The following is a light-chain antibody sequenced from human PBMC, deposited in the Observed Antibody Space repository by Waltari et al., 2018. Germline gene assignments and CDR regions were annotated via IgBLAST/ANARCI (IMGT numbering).Light chain of an antibody. CDR3: QAWDSSAFV. Sequence: SYEVTQPPSVSVSPRQRATITCSGEKLGSKYVSWYQQKSGQSPVLVIYRDDKRPSEIPERFSGSNSGNTATLTIGVTQPMDEAVYYCQAWDSSAFVFGAGTKVTVL. J-gene: IGLJ1*01. V-gene: IGLV3-1*01. CDR2: RDD. CDR1: KLGSKY.